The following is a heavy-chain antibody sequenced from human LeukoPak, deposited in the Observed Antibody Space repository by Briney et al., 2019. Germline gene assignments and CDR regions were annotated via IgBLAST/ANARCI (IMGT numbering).Heavy chain of an antibody. CDR2: NFKSWRT. J-gene: IGHJ5*02. V-gene: IGHV4-59*01. CDR1: GGSISGYY. Sequence: PSETLSLTCTVFGGSISGYYWSWIRQPPGQGLEWIVYNFKSWRTNYNPSLMSRVTTSIDTSKNQFSLMLTSVTPADTAVYYCAENRNRYGDVNWFDPWGQGILVTVSS. CDR3: AENRNRYGDVNWFDP. D-gene: IGHD4-17*01.